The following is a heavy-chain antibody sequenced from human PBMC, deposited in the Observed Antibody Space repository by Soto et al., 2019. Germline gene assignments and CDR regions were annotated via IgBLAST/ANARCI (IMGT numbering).Heavy chain of an antibody. D-gene: IGHD6-13*01. V-gene: IGHV4-34*01. CDR2: INHSGST. CDR1: GGSFSGYY. Sequence: SETLSLTCAVDGGSFSGYYWIGIRQPPGNGLEGSGGINHSGSTNCNPSLKRRVTISVDPSKNQCSLKLCSVTAAYTGVCYCASSLKMAVAGNTPRYCGQGTLVTVSS. CDR3: ASSLKMAVAGNTPRY. J-gene: IGHJ4*02.